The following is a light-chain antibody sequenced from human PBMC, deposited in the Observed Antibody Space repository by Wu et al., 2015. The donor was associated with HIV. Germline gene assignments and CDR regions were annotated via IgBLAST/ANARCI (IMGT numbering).Light chain of an antibody. CDR2: DVF. V-gene: IGKV3-11*01. CDR3: QQRSNWPPYT. CDR1: QSVSS. Sequence: EIVLTQSPATLSLSPGERATLSCRASQSVSSLAWYQQKPGQAPRLLIYDVFNRATGIPARFSGSGSGTDFTLTISSLEPEDFAVYYCQQRSNWPPYTFGQGTKLEIK. J-gene: IGKJ2*01.